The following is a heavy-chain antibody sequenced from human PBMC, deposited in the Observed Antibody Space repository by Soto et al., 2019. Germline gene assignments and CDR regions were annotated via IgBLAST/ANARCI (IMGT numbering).Heavy chain of an antibody. CDR2: IWFDGSDK. Sequence: PGGSLRLSCAASGFTFSNYGMHWVRQAPGKGLEWVALIWFDGSDKYYADSVKGRFTMSRDNSKNTVYLQMNSLRAEDTAMYYCARLYCSSPSCYSVGALEIRGQGTMVTVSS. CDR1: GFTFSNYG. D-gene: IGHD2-2*01. J-gene: IGHJ3*02. V-gene: IGHV3-33*01. CDR3: ARLYCSSPSCYSVGALEI.